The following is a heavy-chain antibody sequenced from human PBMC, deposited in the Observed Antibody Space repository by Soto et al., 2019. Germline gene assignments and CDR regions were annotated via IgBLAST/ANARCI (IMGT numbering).Heavy chain of an antibody. V-gene: IGHV1-69*01. J-gene: IGHJ4*02. D-gene: IGHD2-2*01. CDR3: ARTKQRRPVFYVDY. Sequence: QVQLMQSGAEVTKPGSSVKVSCKASGGPFNTFGISWVLQAPGQGLEWMGGFIPKHGTTKYARRFQGRVTITADESTTTAYLELSSLRHDDTAIYYCARTKQRRPVFYVDYWGQGTPISVTS. CDR1: GGPFNTFG. CDR2: FIPKHGTT.